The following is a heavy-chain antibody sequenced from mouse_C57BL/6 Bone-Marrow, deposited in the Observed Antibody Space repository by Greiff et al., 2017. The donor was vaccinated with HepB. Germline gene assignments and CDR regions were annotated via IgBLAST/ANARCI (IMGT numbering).Heavy chain of an antibody. D-gene: IGHD2-1*01. V-gene: IGHV3-6*01. CDR2: ISYDGSN. Sequence: DVKLQESGPGLVKPSQSLSLTCSVTGYSITSGYYWNWIRQFPGNKLEWMGYISYDGSNNYNPSLKNRISITRDTSKNQFFLKLNSVTTEDTATYYCAREGDGNYGGNWYFDVWGTGTTVTVSS. J-gene: IGHJ1*03. CDR1: GYSITSGYY. CDR3: AREGDGNYGGNWYFDV.